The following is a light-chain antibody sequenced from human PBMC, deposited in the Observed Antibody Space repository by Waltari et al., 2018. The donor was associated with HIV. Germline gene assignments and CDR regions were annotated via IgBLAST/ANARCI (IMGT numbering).Light chain of an antibody. CDR1: QSVSSN. Sequence: IVMTQSPATLSVSPGERAPLSCRASQSVSSNLSWYHQKPGQAPRLLIYGASTRATGIPARFSGSGSGTEFTLTISSLQSEDFAVYYCQQYNNWPPTWTFGQGAKVEIK. CDR3: QQYNNWPPTWT. J-gene: IGKJ1*01. CDR2: GAS. V-gene: IGKV3-15*01.